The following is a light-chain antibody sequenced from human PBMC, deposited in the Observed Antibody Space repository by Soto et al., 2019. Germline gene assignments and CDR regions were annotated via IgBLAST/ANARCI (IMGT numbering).Light chain of an antibody. CDR3: GTWDSSLSAVV. CDR1: ASTIGRNY. J-gene: IGLJ2*01. Sequence: QSVLTQSPSASVTPGQRVTISCSGRASTIGRNYVSWYQQLPGTAPKLLIYENNKRPSGIPDRFSGSKSGTSATLGITGLQTGDEADYYCGTWDSSLSAVVFGGGTKVTVL. V-gene: IGLV1-51*02. CDR2: ENN.